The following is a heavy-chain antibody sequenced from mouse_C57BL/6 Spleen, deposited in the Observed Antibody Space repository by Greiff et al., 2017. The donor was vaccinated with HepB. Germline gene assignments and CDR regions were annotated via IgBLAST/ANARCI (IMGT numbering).Heavy chain of an antibody. CDR2: IDPNSGGT. CDR3: ARGGVYYDYGERGFDV. J-gene: IGHJ1*03. D-gene: IGHD2-4*01. CDR1: GYTFTSYW. Sequence: VKLQQPGAELVKPGASVKLSCKASGYTFTSYWMHWVKQRPGRGLEWIGRIDPNSGGTKYNEKFKSKATLTVDKPSSTAYMQLSSLTSEDSAVYYCARGGVYYDYGERGFDVWGTGTTVTVSS. V-gene: IGHV1-72*01.